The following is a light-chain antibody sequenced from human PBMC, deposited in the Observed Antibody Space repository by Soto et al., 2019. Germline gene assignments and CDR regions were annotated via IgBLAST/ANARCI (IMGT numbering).Light chain of an antibody. V-gene: IGKV1-27*01. CDR2: AAS. CDR3: QKYNSAPFT. Sequence: DIQMTQSPSSLSASVGDRVTITCRASQGISNYLAWYQQKPGKVPKLLIYAASTLEPGVPSRFSGSGSGTDFTLTISSLQSEDVATYYYQKYNSAPFTFGPGTKVDI. CDR1: QGISNY. J-gene: IGKJ3*01.